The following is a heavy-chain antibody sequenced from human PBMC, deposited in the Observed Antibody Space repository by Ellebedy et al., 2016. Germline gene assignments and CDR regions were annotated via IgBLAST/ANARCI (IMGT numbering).Heavy chain of an antibody. CDR2: MRGDGAKT. CDR1: GLTVSNFF. D-gene: IGHD4-17*01. Sequence: GGSLRLXXAPSGLTVSNFFMGWVRQAPGKGLEWVSTMRGDGAKTHLADSVKGRFTMSRDIPKNTVYLQMNRLRAEDTAVYYCRQGHYANYWGQGTLVTVSS. J-gene: IGHJ4*02. V-gene: IGHV3-23*01. CDR3: RQGHYANY.